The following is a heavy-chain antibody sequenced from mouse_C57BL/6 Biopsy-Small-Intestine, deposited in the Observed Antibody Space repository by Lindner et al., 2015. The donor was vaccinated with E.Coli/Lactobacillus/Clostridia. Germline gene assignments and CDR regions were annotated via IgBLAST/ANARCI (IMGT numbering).Heavy chain of an antibody. J-gene: IGHJ4*01. Sequence: EVQLQESGGGLVKPRGSLKLSCAASGFTFSDYGMHWVRQAPEKGLEWVAYISSGSSTIYYADTVKGRFTISRDNAKNTLFLQMTSLRSEDTAMYYCARHHYDYDMDYWGQGTSVTVSS. CDR1: GFTFSDYG. V-gene: IGHV5-17*01. CDR3: ARHHYDYDMDY. CDR2: ISSGSSTI. D-gene: IGHD2-4*01.